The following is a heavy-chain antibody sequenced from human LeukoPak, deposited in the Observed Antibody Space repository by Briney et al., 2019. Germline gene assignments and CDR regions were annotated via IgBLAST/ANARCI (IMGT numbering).Heavy chain of an antibody. J-gene: IGHJ4*02. CDR3: ARATLAVQYYFDY. V-gene: IGHV3-48*02. D-gene: IGHD6-6*01. Sequence: GGSLRLSCAASGFTFSSYSMNWVRQAPGKGLEWPSYLSSSSSTIYYADSVKGRFTISRDNAQNSLYLQMNSLRDEDTAVYYCARATLAVQYYFDYWGQGTLVTVSS. CDR1: GFTFSSYS. CDR2: LSSSSSTI.